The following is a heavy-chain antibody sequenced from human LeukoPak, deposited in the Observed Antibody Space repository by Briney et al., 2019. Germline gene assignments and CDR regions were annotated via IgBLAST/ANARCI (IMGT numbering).Heavy chain of an antibody. Sequence: GGSLRLSCAASGFTFSSYGMHWVRQAPGKGLEWVAFIRYDGSNKYYADSVKGRFTISRDNSKNTLYLQMNSLRAEDTAVYNCAKQYGSGSNYYYGMDVWGQGTTVTVSS. CDR2: IRYDGSNK. J-gene: IGHJ6*02. D-gene: IGHD3-10*01. V-gene: IGHV3-30*02. CDR3: AKQYGSGSNYYYGMDV. CDR1: GFTFSSYG.